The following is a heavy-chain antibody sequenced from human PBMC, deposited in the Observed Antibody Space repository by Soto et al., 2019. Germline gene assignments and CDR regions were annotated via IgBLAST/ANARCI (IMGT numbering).Heavy chain of an antibody. Sequence: SEILSLTCAVYGGSFSGYYWSWIRQPPGKGLEWIGEINHSGSTNYNPSLKSRVTISVDTSKNQFSLKLSSVTAADTAVYYCARTSEYSTPYYFDYWGQGTLVTVSS. J-gene: IGHJ4*02. V-gene: IGHV4-34*01. CDR2: INHSGST. CDR1: GGSFSGYY. D-gene: IGHD6-6*01. CDR3: ARTSEYSTPYYFDY.